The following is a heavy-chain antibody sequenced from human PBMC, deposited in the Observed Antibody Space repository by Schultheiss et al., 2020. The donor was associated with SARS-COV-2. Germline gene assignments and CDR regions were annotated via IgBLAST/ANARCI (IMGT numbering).Heavy chain of an antibody. CDR3: AHSGADY. V-gene: IGHV2-26*01. CDR2: IFSNDEK. CDR1: GFSLSNARMG. D-gene: IGHD6-25*01. Sequence: SGPTLVKPTQTLTLTCTFSGFSLSNARMGVSWIRQPPGKALEWLAHIFSNDEKSYSPSLKSRLTITKDTSKNQVVLTMTNMDPVDTATYYCAHSGADYWGQGTLVTVSS. J-gene: IGHJ4*02.